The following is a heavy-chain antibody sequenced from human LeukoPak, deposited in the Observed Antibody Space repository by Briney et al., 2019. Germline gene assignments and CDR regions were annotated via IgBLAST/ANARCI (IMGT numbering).Heavy chain of an antibody. CDR1: GDSISSYY. CDR2: IYTSGST. CDR3: ARDLLSYYDSSGYYPGHFDY. Sequence: SETLSLTCTVSGDSISSYYWSWIRQPAGKGLEWVGRIYTSGSTNYNPSLKSRVTMSVDTSKTQFSLKLSSVTAADTAVYYCARDLLSYYDSSGYYPGHFDYWGQGTLVTVSS. J-gene: IGHJ4*02. D-gene: IGHD3-22*01. V-gene: IGHV4-4*07.